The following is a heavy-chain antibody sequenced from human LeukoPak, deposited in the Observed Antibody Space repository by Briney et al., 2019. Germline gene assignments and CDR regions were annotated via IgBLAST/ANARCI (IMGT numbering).Heavy chain of an antibody. Sequence: GGSLRLSCAASGFTFSSYAMSWVRQAPGKGLEWVSAISGSGGSTYYADSVKGRFTISRDNSKNTLYLQMNSLRAEDTAVYYCARDVYSNHVGFWFDPWGQGTLVTVSS. D-gene: IGHD4-4*01. V-gene: IGHV3-23*01. CDR2: ISGSGGST. J-gene: IGHJ5*02. CDR1: GFTFSSYA. CDR3: ARDVYSNHVGFWFDP.